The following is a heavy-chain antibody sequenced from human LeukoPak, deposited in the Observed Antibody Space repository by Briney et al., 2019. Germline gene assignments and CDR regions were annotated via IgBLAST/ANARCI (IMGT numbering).Heavy chain of an antibody. J-gene: IGHJ6*02. CDR3: ARDIDYYGMDV. V-gene: IGHV3-21*06. D-gene: IGHD1-26*01. CDR2: ISSGSTYI. CDR1: GFTFSDYN. Sequence: GGSLRLSCAASGFTFSDYNMNWVRQAPGKGLEWISSISSGSTYIYFGDSLKGRFTVSRDNARNSLYPQMSSLRPEDTAVYYCARDIDYYGMDVWGQGTTVTVSS.